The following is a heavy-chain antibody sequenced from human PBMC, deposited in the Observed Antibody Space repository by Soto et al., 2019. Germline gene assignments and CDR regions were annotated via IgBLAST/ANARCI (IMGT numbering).Heavy chain of an antibody. CDR1: GGIFSXXA. Sequence: QEQLVQSGAEVKKPGSSVKVSCKASGGIFSXXAXXXXXXXXXXGLEWMGGIIPIFGTANYAQKFQGRVTITADESTXXXYXXXXXLXXXXXXXXXXXXXXXXXXXXXXXXGQGTLVTVSS. V-gene: IGHV1-69*01. J-gene: IGHJ4*02. CDR3: XXXXXXXXXXXXX. CDR2: IIPIFGTA.